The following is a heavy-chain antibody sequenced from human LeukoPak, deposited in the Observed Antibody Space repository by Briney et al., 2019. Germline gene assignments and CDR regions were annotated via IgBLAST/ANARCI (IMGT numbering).Heavy chain of an antibody. J-gene: IGHJ4*02. CDR3: ARGYDVLTGYQSAY. Sequence: ASVKVSCKASGYTLTNYAISWVRQAPGQGLEWMGWISAYNGNTNYAQSFRGRVTMTTDTSTSTAYMEMRSLTSDDTAVYFCARGYDVLTGYQSAYWGQGTLVTVSS. CDR1: GYTLTNYA. CDR2: ISAYNGNT. D-gene: IGHD3-9*01. V-gene: IGHV1-18*01.